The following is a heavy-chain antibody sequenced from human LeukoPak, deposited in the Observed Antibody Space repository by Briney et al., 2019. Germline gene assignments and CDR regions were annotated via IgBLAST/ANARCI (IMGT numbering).Heavy chain of an antibody. D-gene: IGHD4-23*01. CDR2: IYYSGST. Sequence: SETLSLTCTVAGGSISSYYWSWIRQPPGKGLEWIGYIYYSGSTNCNPSVKSRVAMSVDTSKKQFSLKLSSLTAADTAVYYCARGGTAVIAPYAFDIWGQGTMVTVSS. V-gene: IGHV4-59*01. CDR1: GGSISSYY. J-gene: IGHJ3*02. CDR3: ARGGTAVIAPYAFDI.